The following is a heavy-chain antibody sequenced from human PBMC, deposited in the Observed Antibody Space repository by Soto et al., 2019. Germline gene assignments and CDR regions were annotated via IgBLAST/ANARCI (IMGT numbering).Heavy chain of an antibody. D-gene: IGHD6-13*01. Sequence: GGSLRLSCAASGFTFSSYAMSWVRQAPGKGLEWVSAISGSGGSTYYADSVKGRFTISRDNSKKTLYLQMNSLRAEDTAVYYCAKRILEQGIAAAGDYYYYGMDVWGQGTTVTVSS. CDR1: GFTFSSYA. J-gene: IGHJ6*02. V-gene: IGHV3-23*01. CDR3: AKRILEQGIAAAGDYYYYGMDV. CDR2: ISGSGGST.